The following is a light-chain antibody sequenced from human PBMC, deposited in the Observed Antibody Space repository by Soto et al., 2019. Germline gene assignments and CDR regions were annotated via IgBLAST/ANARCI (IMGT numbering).Light chain of an antibody. CDR2: GAS. J-gene: IGKJ2*01. V-gene: IGKV3-20*01. CDR3: QQADT. CDR1: QSVSSSY. Sequence: EIVLTQSPGTLSLFPGERATLSCRASQSVSSSYLAWYQQKPGQAPRLRIYGASSRATGIPDRFSGSGSGTDFTLTISRLEPEDRAVYYCQQADTFGQGTKLEIK.